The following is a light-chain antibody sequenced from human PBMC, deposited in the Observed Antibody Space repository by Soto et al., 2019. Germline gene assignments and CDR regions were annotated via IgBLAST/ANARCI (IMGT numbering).Light chain of an antibody. CDR1: SNDVGSYNR. CDR2: GVI. J-gene: IGLJ1*01. CDR3: SSYTSSSTLYV. V-gene: IGLV2-18*02. Sequence: QSVLTQPPSESGSISVAATTSCTGTSNDVGSYNRFSCYQQPQDTATKLMINGVINRPSGVPDRFSGSKSGNTASLTISGLQAEDEADYYCSSYTSSSTLYVFGTGTKVTVL.